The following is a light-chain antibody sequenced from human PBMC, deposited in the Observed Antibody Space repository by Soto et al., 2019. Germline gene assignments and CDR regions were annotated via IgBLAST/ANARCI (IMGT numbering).Light chain of an antibody. CDR2: DAS. CDR1: QSVTSW. V-gene: IGKV1-5*01. J-gene: IGKJ5*01. Sequence: DIHRTQSSSTLSASVVDRVAITCRASQSVTSWLAWYQQKPGKAPNLLIYDASSLESGVPSRFSGSGSGTEFTLTINSLQADDFATYYCQQYYSYSITFGQGTRLEIK. CDR3: QQYYSYSIT.